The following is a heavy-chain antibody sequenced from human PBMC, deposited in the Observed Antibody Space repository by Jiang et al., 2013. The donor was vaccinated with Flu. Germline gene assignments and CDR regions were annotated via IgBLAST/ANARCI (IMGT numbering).Heavy chain of an antibody. CDR2: IDTRKGNP. Sequence: CKASGYTFSHFAINWVRQAPGHGLEWMGYIDTRKGNPVPAQGLPGRYVFSLDTSVSTAFLQISNLRAEDTAVYYCARDRGFGDPIINYYYYGMDVWGQGTTVTVSS. V-gene: IGHV7-4-1*01. CDR1: GYTFSHFA. D-gene: IGHD3-10*01. CDR3: ARDRGFGDPIINYYYYGMDV. J-gene: IGHJ6*02.